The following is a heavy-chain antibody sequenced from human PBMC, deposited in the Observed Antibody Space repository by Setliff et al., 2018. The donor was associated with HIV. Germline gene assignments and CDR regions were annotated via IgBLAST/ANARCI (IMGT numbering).Heavy chain of an antibody. J-gene: IGHJ4*02. CDR2: IQQHGSEI. CDR1: GYTFSSYW. D-gene: IGHD6-19*01. Sequence: GGSLRLSCAASGYTFSSYWMAWVRQCPGKGLEWVANIQQHGSEIHYVASVEGRFTISRDNAKNSLYLQMNSLGAEDTAVYYCANMQWASNAWYSFDYWGQGALVTVSS. V-gene: IGHV3-7*05. CDR3: ANMQWASNAWYSFDY.